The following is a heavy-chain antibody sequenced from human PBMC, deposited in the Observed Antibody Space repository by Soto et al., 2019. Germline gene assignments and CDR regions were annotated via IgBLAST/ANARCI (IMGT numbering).Heavy chain of an antibody. CDR3: ARGGTPLDY. CDR1: GYTFTNFG. Sequence: QVQLVQSGAEVKKPGASVKVSCKASGYTFTNFGISWVRQAPGQGLEWMGWISAYNGNTNYAQNFQGRVTMTTDTSTRTAYMELRSLRSDGTGVYYCARGGTPLDYWGQGTLVTVSS. D-gene: IGHD3-16*01. J-gene: IGHJ4*02. CDR2: ISAYNGNT. V-gene: IGHV1-18*01.